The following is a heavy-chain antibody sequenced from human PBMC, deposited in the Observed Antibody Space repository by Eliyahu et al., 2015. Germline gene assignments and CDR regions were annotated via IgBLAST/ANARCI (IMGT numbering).Heavy chain of an antibody. Sequence: QVQLVQSGAEVKRPGASVKVSCKASGYRFTXYGISWVXQAPGQGLDWMGWLIPYNGDTKYSHQLLGRATMTVDTSTSTAQMELRGLRSDDTAVYYCARVYYDFSGGFHRPMEADYWGQGTMVTV. CDR1: GYRFTXYG. CDR3: ARVYYDFSGGFHRPMEADY. J-gene: IGHJ4*02. V-gene: IGHV1-18*01. CDR2: LIPYNGDT. D-gene: IGHD3-3*01.